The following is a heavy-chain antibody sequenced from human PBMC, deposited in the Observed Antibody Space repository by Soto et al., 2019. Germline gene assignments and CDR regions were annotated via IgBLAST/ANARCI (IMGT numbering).Heavy chain of an antibody. J-gene: IGHJ5*02. Sequence: VQLRQSGPGLVKPSGPLSLPCAVSGGSISSSNWWTWVRLAPGKGLVWIGEIYHSGNTYYNPSLKGRVTITVDKSNNQFSLKLNSVTAADTAVYDCATLPPRVVASLLPIPTWGQGTLVTVSS. CDR2: IYHSGNT. V-gene: IGHV4-4*02. CDR3: ATLPPRVVASLLPIPT. CDR1: GGSISSSNW. D-gene: IGHD1-26*01.